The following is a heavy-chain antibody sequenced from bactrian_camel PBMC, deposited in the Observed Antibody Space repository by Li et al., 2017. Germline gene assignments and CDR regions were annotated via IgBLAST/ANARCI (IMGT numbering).Heavy chain of an antibody. D-gene: IGHD1*01. CDR1: GDEYDTAC. V-gene: IGHV3S53*01. Sequence: VQLVESGGGLVQPGGSLVLSCAVSGDEYDTACAGWFRQPAGKEREGVAAICPDDSLTCVDSVKGRFTISHDNAKNSVDLQMNSLKPDDTAVYYCAATGQMLSVAGCRTQGTQVTVS. J-gene: IGHJ4*01. CDR2: ICPDDSL.